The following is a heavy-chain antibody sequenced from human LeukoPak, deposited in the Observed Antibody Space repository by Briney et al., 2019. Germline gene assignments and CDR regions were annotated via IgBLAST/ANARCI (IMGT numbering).Heavy chain of an antibody. V-gene: IGHV4-34*01. CDR3: ARGRASYDFWSGYLFDY. CDR1: GGPFSGYY. D-gene: IGHD3-3*01. J-gene: IGHJ4*02. CDR2: INHSGST. Sequence: PSETLSLXCAVYGGPFSGYYWSWIRQSPGKGLEWIGEINHSGSTNYNPSLKSRVTISVDTSKNQFSLKLSSVTAADTAVYYCARGRASYDFWSGYLFDYWGQGTLVTVSS.